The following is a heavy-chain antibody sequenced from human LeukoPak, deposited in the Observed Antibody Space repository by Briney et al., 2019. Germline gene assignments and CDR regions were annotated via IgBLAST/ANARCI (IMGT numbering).Heavy chain of an antibody. CDR1: GGSISSYY. J-gene: IGHJ4*02. D-gene: IGHD2-15*01. CDR3: ARGCSGGSCHPATFDY. CDR2: IYYSGST. Sequence: SETLSLTRTVSGGSISSYYWSWIRQPPGKGLEWIGYIYYSGSTNYNPSLKSRVTISVDTSKNQFSLKLSSVTAADTAVYYCARGCSGGSCHPATFDYWGQGTLVTVSS. V-gene: IGHV4-59*01.